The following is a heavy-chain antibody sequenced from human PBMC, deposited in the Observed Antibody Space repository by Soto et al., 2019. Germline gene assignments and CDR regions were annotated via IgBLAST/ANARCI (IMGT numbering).Heavy chain of an antibody. CDR1: GFTFSTYT. J-gene: IGHJ3*02. V-gene: IGHV3-23*01. CDR3: ARYSGYSSGWYLNAFDI. D-gene: IGHD6-19*01. CDR2: IIQSGET. Sequence: GGSLRLSCAASGFTFSTYTMSWVRQAPGEGLEWVSGIIQSGETFYADSVKGRFTISRDNSNNTLYLQMHSLRADDTAVYYCARYSGYSSGWYLNAFDIWGQGTMVTVSS.